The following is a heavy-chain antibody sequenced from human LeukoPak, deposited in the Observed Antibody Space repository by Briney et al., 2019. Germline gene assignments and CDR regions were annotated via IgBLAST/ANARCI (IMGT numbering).Heavy chain of an antibody. V-gene: IGHV1-46*01. J-gene: IGHJ5*02. CDR2: INPSGGST. CDR1: GYTFTSYY. D-gene: IGHD4-23*01. CDR3: ARAATVVTRGGWWFDP. Sequence: ASVKVSCKASGYTFTSYYMHWVRQAPGQGLEWMGIINPSGGSTSYAQKFQGRVTMTRDTSTSTVYMELSSLRSEDTAVYYCARAATVVTRGGWWFDPWGQGTLVTVSS.